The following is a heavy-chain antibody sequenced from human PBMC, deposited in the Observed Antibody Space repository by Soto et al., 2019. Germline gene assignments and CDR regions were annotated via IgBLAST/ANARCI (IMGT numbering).Heavy chain of an antibody. V-gene: IGHV3-74*03. CDR2: IKPDGSRT. D-gene: IGHD1-1*01. CDR1: RFTFSSYW. CDR3: ARDNNWSYDS. J-gene: IGHJ4*02. Sequence: EGSLRLSCAASRFTFSSYWMHWVRQAPGEGLVWVSYIKPDGSRTKDADSVKGRFTISRDNARNTLYLRMNSLRAEDTAVYYCARDNNWSYDSWGRGTLVTVSS.